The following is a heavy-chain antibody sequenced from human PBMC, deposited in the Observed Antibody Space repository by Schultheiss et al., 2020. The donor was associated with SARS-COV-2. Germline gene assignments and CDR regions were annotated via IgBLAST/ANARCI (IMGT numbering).Heavy chain of an antibody. CDR1: GGSISSYY. Sequence: SETLSLTCTVSGGSISSYYWSWIRQPPGKGLEWIGYIYYSGSTYYNPSLKSRVTISVDTSKNQFSLTLNSVTAADTAVYYCARRDSYSSDFDDWGQGALVTVSS. V-gene: IGHV4-59*08. CDR3: ARRDSYSSDFDD. D-gene: IGHD3-16*02. CDR2: IYYSGST. J-gene: IGHJ4*02.